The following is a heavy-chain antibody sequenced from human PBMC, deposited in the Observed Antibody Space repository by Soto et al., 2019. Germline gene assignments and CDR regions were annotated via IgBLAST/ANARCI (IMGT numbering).Heavy chain of an antibody. V-gene: IGHV3-30-3*01. J-gene: IGHJ4*02. CDR2: ISYDGSNK. CDR1: GFTFSSYA. CDR3: ARDLGMSFVLVDY. D-gene: IGHD6-6*01. Sequence: GGSLRLSCAASGFTFSSYAMHWVRQAPGKGLEWVAVISYDGSNKYYADSVKGRFTISRDNSKNTLYLQMNSLRAEDTAVYYCARDLGMSFVLVDYWGQGTLVTVSS.